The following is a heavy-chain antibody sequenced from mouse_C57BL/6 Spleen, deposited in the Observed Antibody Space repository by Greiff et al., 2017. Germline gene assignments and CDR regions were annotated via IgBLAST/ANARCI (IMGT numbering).Heavy chain of an antibody. Sequence: EVKLMESGGGLVKPGGSLKLSCAASGFTFSSYAMSWVRQTPGKRLEWVATISDGGSYTYYPDNVKGRFTISRDNAKNNLYLQMSHLKSEDTAMYYCAREPSIYYYGSFAYWGQGTLVTVSA. J-gene: IGHJ3*01. CDR1: GFTFSSYA. CDR3: AREPSIYYYGSFAY. D-gene: IGHD1-1*01. CDR2: ISDGGSYT. V-gene: IGHV5-4*01.